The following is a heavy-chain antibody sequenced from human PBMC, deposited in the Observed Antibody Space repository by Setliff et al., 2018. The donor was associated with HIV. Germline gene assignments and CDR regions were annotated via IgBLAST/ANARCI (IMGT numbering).Heavy chain of an antibody. CDR2: IHPSGGST. V-gene: IGHV1-46*01. D-gene: IGHD3-22*01. Sequence: ASVKVSCKASGYTLTSYYIHWVRQAPGQGLEWMGVIHPSGGSTIYAQSFQDRVTMTRDTSTSTVYMELSSLRSEDTAVYYCARSRYDSGGYPDAFDIWGQGTMVTVSS. J-gene: IGHJ3*02. CDR3: ARSRYDSGGYPDAFDI. CDR1: GYTLTSYY.